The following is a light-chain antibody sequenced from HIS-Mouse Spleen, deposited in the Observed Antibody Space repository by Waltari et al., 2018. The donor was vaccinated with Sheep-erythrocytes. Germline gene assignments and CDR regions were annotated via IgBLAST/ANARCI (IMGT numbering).Light chain of an antibody. CDR3: CSYAGSYNHV. J-gene: IGLJ1*01. CDR1: SSDVGGYHY. CDR2: DVS. Sequence: QSALTQPPSVSESPGQSVTIPCTGTSSDVGGYHYVAWYQQHPGKAPKLMIYDVSRRPSGVPDRFSGSKSGNTASLTISGLQAEDEADYYCCSYAGSYNHVFATGTKVTVL. V-gene: IGLV2-11*01.